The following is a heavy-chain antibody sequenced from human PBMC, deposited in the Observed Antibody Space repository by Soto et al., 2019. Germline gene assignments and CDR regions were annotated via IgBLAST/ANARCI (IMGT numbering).Heavy chain of an antibody. V-gene: IGHV3-30*18. CDR1: GFTFSSYG. CDR3: AKTHGPGIAVAGTDWYFDV. D-gene: IGHD6-19*01. J-gene: IGHJ2*01. Sequence: QVQLVESGGGVVQPGRSLRLSCAASGFTFSSYGIHWVRQAPGKGLEWVAFISYDASNKDYADSVKGRFTISRDNSRNKLYLQMNSLRAEDTAVYFCAKTHGPGIAVAGTDWYFDVWGRGTLVTVSS. CDR2: ISYDASNK.